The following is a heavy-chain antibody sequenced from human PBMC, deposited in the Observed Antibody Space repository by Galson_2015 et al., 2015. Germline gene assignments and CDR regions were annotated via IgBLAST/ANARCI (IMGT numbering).Heavy chain of an antibody. Sequence: SLRLSCAASRFTFTGYAMSWVRQAPGKGLEWVSGITSSSDRTYYADSVKGRFTISRDNSKNTLYLQMNSLRGDDTAVYYCAKGGPYCSGGNCYGVFDSWGQGTLVTVSS. CDR2: ITSSSDRT. CDR3: AKGGPYCSGGNCYGVFDS. J-gene: IGHJ4*02. CDR1: RFTFTGYA. V-gene: IGHV3-23*01. D-gene: IGHD2-15*01.